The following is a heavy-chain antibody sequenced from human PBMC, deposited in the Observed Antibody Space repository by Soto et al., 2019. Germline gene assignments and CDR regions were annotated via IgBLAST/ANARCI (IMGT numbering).Heavy chain of an antibody. Sequence: SVKVSCTASGGTFSSYAISWVRQAPGQGLEWMGGIIPIFGTANYAQKFQGRVTITADESTSTAYMELSSLRSEDTAVYCCARGRLQRYYYYYYGMDVWGQGTTVTVSS. CDR2: IIPIFGTA. D-gene: IGHD4-4*01. CDR1: GGTFSSYA. V-gene: IGHV1-69*13. CDR3: ARGRLQRYYYYYYGMDV. J-gene: IGHJ6*02.